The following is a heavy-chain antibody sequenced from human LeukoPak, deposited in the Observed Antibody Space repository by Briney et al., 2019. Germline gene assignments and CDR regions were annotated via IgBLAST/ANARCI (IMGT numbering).Heavy chain of an antibody. Sequence: SETLSLTCTVSGDSISSYYWSWLRQPPGKGLEWIGYIYYSGSTNYNPSLKSRVTISVDTSKNQFSLKLSSVTAADTAVYYCARRPAYYYGSGMDVWGQGTTVTVSS. J-gene: IGHJ6*02. CDR2: IYYSGST. CDR3: ARRPAYYYGSGMDV. V-gene: IGHV4-59*08. D-gene: IGHD3-10*01. CDR1: GDSISSYY.